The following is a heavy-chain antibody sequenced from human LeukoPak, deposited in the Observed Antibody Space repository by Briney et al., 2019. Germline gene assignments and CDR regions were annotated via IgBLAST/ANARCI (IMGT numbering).Heavy chain of an antibody. J-gene: IGHJ4*02. Sequence: GGSLRLSCAVSGFTFSAYGMHWVRQAPGKGLEWVAVIPYDGSYQAYADSVKGRFTVSRDSSKNTLYLQLNSLRPEDTGLYYCARERRRDGYNYKDYWGQGTQVSVSS. D-gene: IGHD5-24*01. CDR2: IPYDGSYQ. V-gene: IGHV3-30*04. CDR3: ARERRRDGYNYKDY. CDR1: GFTFSAYG.